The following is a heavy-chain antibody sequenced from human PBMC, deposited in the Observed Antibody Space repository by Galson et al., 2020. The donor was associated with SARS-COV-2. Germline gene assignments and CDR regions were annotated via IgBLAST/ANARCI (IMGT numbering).Heavy chain of an antibody. CDR1: GASISSSSYY. CDR3: ARGRGYYDILTGSPTNWFDP. CDR2: IYYSGST. J-gene: IGHJ5*02. V-gene: IGHV4-39*07. Sequence: ASETLSLTCTVSGASISSSSYYWGWIRQPPGKGLEWIGNIYYSGSTYYNPSLKSRVTISVDTSKNQFSLKLSSVTAADTAVYYCARGRGYYDILTGSPTNWFDPWGQGTLVTVSS. D-gene: IGHD3-9*01.